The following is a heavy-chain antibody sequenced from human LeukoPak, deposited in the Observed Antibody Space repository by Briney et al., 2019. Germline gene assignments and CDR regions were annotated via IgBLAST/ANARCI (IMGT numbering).Heavy chain of an antibody. V-gene: IGHV3-11*01. CDR1: EFTFSDYY. D-gene: IGHD6-13*01. J-gene: IGHJ4*02. CDR3: ARLGIITAAGSNDY. Sequence: PGGSLRLSCAASEFTFSDYYMSWIRQAPGKGLGWVSYISYSGDTIYYADSVKGRFTVSRDNAKNSLYLQMNSLRAEDTAVYYCARLGIITAAGSNDYWGQGTLVTVSS. CDR2: ISYSGDTI.